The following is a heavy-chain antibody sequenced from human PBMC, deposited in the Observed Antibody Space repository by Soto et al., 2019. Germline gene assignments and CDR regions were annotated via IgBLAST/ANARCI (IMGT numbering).Heavy chain of an antibody. V-gene: IGHV4-31*03. Sequence: QVQLQESGPGLVKPSQTLSLTCTVSGGSISSGGYYWSWIRQHPGKGLEWIGYIYYSGSTYYNPSLKSRVTITVDTSKNQFSLKLSSVTAADTAVYYCARDSSGSNWFDPWDQGTLVTVSS. CDR3: ARDSSGSNWFDP. J-gene: IGHJ5*02. CDR2: IYYSGST. D-gene: IGHD6-19*01. CDR1: GGSISSGGYY.